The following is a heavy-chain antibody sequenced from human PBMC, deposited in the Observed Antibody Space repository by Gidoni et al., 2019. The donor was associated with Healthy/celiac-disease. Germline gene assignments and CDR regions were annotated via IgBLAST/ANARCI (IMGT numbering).Heavy chain of an antibody. Sequence: EVQLVESGGGLVQPGGSLRLSCAASGFTFSSYEMNWVRQAPGKGLEWVSYISSSGSTIYYADSVKGRFTISRDNAKNSLYLQMNSLRAEDTAVYYCARVGYNWNYVAFDIWGQGTMVTVSS. V-gene: IGHV3-48*03. CDR1: GFTFSSYE. CDR2: ISSSGSTI. CDR3: ARVGYNWNYVAFDI. J-gene: IGHJ3*02. D-gene: IGHD1-7*01.